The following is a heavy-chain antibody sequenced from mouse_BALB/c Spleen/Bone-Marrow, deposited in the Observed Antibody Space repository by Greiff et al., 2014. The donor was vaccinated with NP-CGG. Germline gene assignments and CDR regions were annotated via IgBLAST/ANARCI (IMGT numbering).Heavy chain of an antibody. CDR2: INPGSGGA. J-gene: IGHJ2*01. CDR1: GYAFTNYL. V-gene: IGHV1-54*01. Sequence: QVHVKQSGAELVRPGTAVNVSCKASGYAFTNYLIEWVKQRPGQGLGWIGVINPGSGGANYNEKFKGKATLTADKSSSTAYMQLSSLTSDDSAVYFCARFGRYYFDYWGQGTTLTVSS. CDR3: ARFGRYYFDY.